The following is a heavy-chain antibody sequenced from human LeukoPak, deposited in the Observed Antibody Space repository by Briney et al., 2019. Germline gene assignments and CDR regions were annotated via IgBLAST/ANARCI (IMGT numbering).Heavy chain of an antibody. J-gene: IGHJ4*02. D-gene: IGHD6-19*01. CDR1: SFPFSNHG. Sequence: GGSLRLSCAASSFPFSNHGLHWVRQAPGKGLEWVAVMSYDGRNKYYADSVKGRFTISRDNSQNTLSLQMNSLRAEDTAVYYCVKDGDDSGWNYFDYWGQGTLVTVSS. CDR3: VKDGDDSGWNYFDY. V-gene: IGHV3-30*18. CDR2: MSYDGRNK.